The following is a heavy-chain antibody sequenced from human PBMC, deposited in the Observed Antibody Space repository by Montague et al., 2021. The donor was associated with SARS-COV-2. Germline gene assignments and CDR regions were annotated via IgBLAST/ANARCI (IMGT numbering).Heavy chain of an antibody. Sequence: SETLSLTCTVSGGSINTYYWSWIRQPPGKGLEWIGYIYYSGSTNYNPSLKSRVTISVDTSKNQFSLKLGSVTAADTAVYYCARVTTKRTRYGSGSYRGLDAFDIWGQGTMVTVSS. CDR1: GGSINTYY. CDR3: ARVTTKRTRYGSGSYRGLDAFDI. J-gene: IGHJ3*02. CDR2: IYYSGST. V-gene: IGHV4-59*08. D-gene: IGHD3-10*01.